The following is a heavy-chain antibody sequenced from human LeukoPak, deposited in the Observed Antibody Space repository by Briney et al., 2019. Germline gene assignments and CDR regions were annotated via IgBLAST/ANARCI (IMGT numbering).Heavy chain of an antibody. CDR3: ATEYYYDSSGYYYTNYFDY. J-gene: IGHJ4*02. CDR1: GYTFTGYY. Sequence: GASVKVSCKASGYTFTGYYMHWVRQAPGQGLEWMGWINLNSGGTNYAQKFQGRVTMTRDTSISTAYMELSRLRSDDTAVYYCATEYYYDSSGYYYTNYFDYWGQGTLVTVSS. V-gene: IGHV1-2*02. D-gene: IGHD3-22*01. CDR2: INLNSGGT.